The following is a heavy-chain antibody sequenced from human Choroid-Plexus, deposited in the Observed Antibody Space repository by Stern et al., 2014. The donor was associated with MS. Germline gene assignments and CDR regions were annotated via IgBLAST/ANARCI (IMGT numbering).Heavy chain of an antibody. D-gene: IGHD2-15*01. CDR2: ISYDGSDK. CDR1: GFTFSNFG. V-gene: IGHV3-30*18. Sequence: VQLVESGGGVAQPGRPLILSCAASGFTFSNFGMHWVRQAPGKGLEWVALISYDGSDKYYAESVKGRFTIFRDNSKNTVYMHMNSLRAEDTAVYYCAKDRQWSTYFFDYWGQGSLVTVSS. J-gene: IGHJ4*02. CDR3: AKDRQWSTYFFDY.